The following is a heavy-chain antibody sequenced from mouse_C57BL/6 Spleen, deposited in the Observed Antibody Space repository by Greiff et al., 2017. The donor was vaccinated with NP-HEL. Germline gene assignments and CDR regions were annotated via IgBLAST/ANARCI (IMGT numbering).Heavy chain of an antibody. Sequence: VQLQQSGAELVKPGASVKISCKASGYAFSSYWMNWVKQRPGKGLEWIGQIYPGDGDTNYNGKFKGKATLTADKSSSTAYMQLSSLTSEDSAVYCCARGGDVGAMDYWGQGTSVTVSS. CDR1: GYAFSSYW. CDR3: ARGGDVGAMDY. V-gene: IGHV1-80*01. D-gene: IGHD3-3*01. J-gene: IGHJ4*01. CDR2: IYPGDGDT.